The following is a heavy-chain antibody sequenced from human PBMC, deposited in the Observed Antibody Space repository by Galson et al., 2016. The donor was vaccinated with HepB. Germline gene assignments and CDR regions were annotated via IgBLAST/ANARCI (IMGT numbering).Heavy chain of an antibody. CDR1: GFTFSNSG. V-gene: IGHV3-30*18. CDR3: AKDLPPDTGMGGFDY. D-gene: IGHD5-18*01. J-gene: IGHJ4*02. CDR2: ISYDGSNK. Sequence: SLRLSCAASGFTFSNSGMHWVRQAPGRGLEWVAVISYDGSNKYYANSVKGRFTISRDNSKNTLYLRMNSLRAEDTALYYCAKDLPPDTGMGGFDYWGQGTLVTVAS.